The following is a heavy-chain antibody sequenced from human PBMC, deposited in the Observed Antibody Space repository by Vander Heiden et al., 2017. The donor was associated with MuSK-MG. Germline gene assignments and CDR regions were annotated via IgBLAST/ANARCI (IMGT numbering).Heavy chain of an antibody. Sequence: EGQLVETGGGLVQPGRSLRLSCAASGFIFDKYAMHWVRQAPGKGLEWVAGILYNGAKRGYADSVKGRFTISWDNVKNSLFLQMNSLKTEDTAFYYCVKDGTPGGADCWGQGTLVTVSS. D-gene: IGHD3-16*01. CDR3: VKDGTPGGADC. CDR1: GFIFDKYA. CDR2: ILYNGAKR. J-gene: IGHJ4*02. V-gene: IGHV3-9*01.